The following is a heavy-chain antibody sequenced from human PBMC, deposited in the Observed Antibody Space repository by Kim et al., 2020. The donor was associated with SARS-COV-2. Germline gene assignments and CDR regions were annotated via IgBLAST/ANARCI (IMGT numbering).Heavy chain of an antibody. CDR3: ARDLPEADDSSGYFDY. CDR1: GGSISSYY. J-gene: IGHJ4*02. CDR2: IYTSGST. Sequence: SETLSLTCTVSGGSISSYYWSWIRQPAGKGLEWIGRIYTSGSTNYNPSLKSRVTMSVDTSKNQFSLKLSSVTAADTAVYYCARDLPEADDSSGYFDYWGQGTLVTVSS. D-gene: IGHD3-22*01. V-gene: IGHV4-4*07.